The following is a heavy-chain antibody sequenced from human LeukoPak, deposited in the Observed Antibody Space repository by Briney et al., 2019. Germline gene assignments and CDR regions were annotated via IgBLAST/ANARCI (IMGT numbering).Heavy chain of an antibody. D-gene: IGHD2-15*01. CDR3: AIPHMGVERGYFVC. CDR2: ISNSGGNK. Sequence: PGGYLRLYSAASGFTISSSTMSRVPQAPGKGLEWLSTISNSGGNKYYTDSVKGRFTTSRDTPANTLYLRINRPEDEDTAVYYCAIPHMGVERGYFVCWGQGTLLTVSS. J-gene: IGHJ4*02. V-gene: IGHV3-23*01. CDR1: GFTISSST.